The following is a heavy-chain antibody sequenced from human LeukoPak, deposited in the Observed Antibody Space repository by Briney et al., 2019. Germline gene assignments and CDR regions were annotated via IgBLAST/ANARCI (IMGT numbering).Heavy chain of an antibody. D-gene: IGHD3-22*01. J-gene: IGHJ3*02. V-gene: IGHV1-18*01. CDR3: ARGADRTYYYDSSGLGAFDI. Sequence: ASVKVSCKASGYTFTSYGISWVRRAPGQGLEWMGWISAYNGNTNYAQKLQGRVTMTTDTSTSTAYMELRSLRSDDTAVYYCARGADRTYYYDSSGLGAFDIWGQGTMVTVSS. CDR1: GYTFTSYG. CDR2: ISAYNGNT.